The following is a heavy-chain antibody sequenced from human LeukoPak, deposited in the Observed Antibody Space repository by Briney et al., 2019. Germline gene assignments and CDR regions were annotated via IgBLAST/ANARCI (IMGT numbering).Heavy chain of an antibody. CDR2: INPNSGGT. J-gene: IGHJ3*02. CDR3: ARDGGDDDYYDSSGYYYVDAFDI. V-gene: IGHV1-2*02. Sequence: ASVKVSCKASGYTFTGYYMHWVRQAPGQGLEWMGWINPNSGGTNYAQKFQGRVTMTRDTSISTAYMELRSLRSDDTAVYYCARDGGDDDYYDSSGYYYVDAFDIWGQGTMVTVSS. D-gene: IGHD3-22*01. CDR1: GYTFTGYY.